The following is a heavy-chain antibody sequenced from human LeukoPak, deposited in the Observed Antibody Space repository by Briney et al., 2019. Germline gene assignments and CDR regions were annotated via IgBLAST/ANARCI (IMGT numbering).Heavy chain of an antibody. CDR2: ISSSGSTI. CDR3: AKDMGNGAYYYYFDY. CDR1: GFTFSDYY. J-gene: IGHJ4*02. D-gene: IGHD3-22*01. Sequence: GGSLRLSCAASGFTFSDYYMSWIRQAPGKGLEWVSYISSSGSTIYYADSVKGRFTISRDNAKNSLYLQMNSLRAEDTAVYYCAKDMGNGAYYYYFDYWGQGTLVTVSS. V-gene: IGHV3-11*04.